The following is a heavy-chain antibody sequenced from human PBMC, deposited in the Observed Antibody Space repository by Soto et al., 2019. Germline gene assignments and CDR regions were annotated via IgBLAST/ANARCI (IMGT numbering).Heavy chain of an antibody. CDR1: GYTFTSYG. D-gene: IGHD3-3*01. J-gene: IGHJ4*02. V-gene: IGHV1-18*01. Sequence: QVQLVQSGAEVKKPGASVKVSCKASGYTFTSYGISWVRQAPGQGLEWMGWISAYNGNTNYAQKLQGRVTMTTDTSTSTAYMELRSLRSDDTAVYYCARDKLTIFGVVIQTAFDYRGQGTLVTVSS. CDR3: ARDKLTIFGVVIQTAFDY. CDR2: ISAYNGNT.